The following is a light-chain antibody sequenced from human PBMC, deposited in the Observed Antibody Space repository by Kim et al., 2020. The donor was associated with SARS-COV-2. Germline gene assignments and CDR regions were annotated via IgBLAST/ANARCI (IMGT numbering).Light chain of an antibody. CDR2: EDD. CDR3: QSYDTDNQGV. J-gene: IGLJ3*02. CDR1: SGSIADNH. Sequence: KTDAISRTRSSGSIADNHVQWYQQRPGSAPANVMFEDDQRPSGVPVRFSGSIDRSSISASLTISGLRTEDEADYYCQSYDTDNQGVFGGGTQLTVL. V-gene: IGLV6-57*03.